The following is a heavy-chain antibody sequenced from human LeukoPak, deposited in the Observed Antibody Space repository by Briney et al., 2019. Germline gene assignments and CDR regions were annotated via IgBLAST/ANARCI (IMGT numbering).Heavy chain of an antibody. Sequence: ASVKVSCKASGYTFTNYGISWVRQAPGQGLDWMGWISAYNGNTVYAQELQGRVTMTTDTSTTIAYMELRSLRSDDTAVYYCARERWSSSSSEGAFDIWGQGTMVTVSS. CDR2: ISAYNGNT. CDR3: ARERWSSSSSEGAFDI. J-gene: IGHJ3*02. D-gene: IGHD6-6*01. V-gene: IGHV1-18*01. CDR1: GYTFTNYG.